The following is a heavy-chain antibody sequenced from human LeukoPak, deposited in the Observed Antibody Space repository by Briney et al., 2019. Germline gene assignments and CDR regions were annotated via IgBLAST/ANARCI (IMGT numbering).Heavy chain of an antibody. CDR2: MNPNSGNT. D-gene: IGHD4-17*01. V-gene: IGHV1-8*01. Sequence: PGASVKVSCRASGYTFTSYDINWVRQATGQGLEWMGWMNPNSGNTGYAQKFQGRVTMTRNTSISTAYMELSSLRSEDTAVYYCARVPLRTPFIFDYWGQGTLVTVSS. J-gene: IGHJ4*02. CDR1: GYTFTSYD. CDR3: ARVPLRTPFIFDY.